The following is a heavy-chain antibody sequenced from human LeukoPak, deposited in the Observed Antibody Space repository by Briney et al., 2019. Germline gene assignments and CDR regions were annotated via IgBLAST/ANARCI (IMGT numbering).Heavy chain of an antibody. Sequence: SETLSLTCTVSGGSISSYYWSWIRQPPGKGLEWIGYIYYSGSTSYNPSLKSRVTISVDTSKNQFSLKLSSVTAADTAVYYCARVHSSSSQYYYYGMDVWGQGTTVTVSS. V-gene: IGHV4-59*01. CDR2: IYYSGST. D-gene: IGHD6-6*01. CDR3: ARVHSSSSQYYYYGMDV. J-gene: IGHJ6*02. CDR1: GGSISSYY.